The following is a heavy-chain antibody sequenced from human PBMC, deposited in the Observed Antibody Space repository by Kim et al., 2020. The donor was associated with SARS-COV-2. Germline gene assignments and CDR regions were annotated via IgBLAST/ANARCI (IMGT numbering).Heavy chain of an antibody. J-gene: IGHJ4*02. D-gene: IGHD1-26*01. CDR3: FAPLRITNRGVY. CDR2: IRTNTDGGTT. CDR1: GFTFNNAW. Sequence: GGSLRLSCAASGFTFNNAWMNWVRQAPGKGLEWVGRIRTNTDGGTTDYAAPVKGRFTISRDDSKNTLYLQMDSLKTEDTAVYYCFAPLRITNRGVYWGQGTLVTVSS. V-gene: IGHV3-15*01.